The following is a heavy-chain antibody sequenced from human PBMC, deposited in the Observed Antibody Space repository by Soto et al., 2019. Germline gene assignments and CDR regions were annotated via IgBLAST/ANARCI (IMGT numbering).Heavy chain of an antibody. D-gene: IGHD6-6*01. J-gene: IGHJ5*02. V-gene: IGHV1-8*01. Sequence: QVQLVQSGAEVKKPGASVKVSCKASGYTFTSYDINWVRQATGQGLEGMGWMNPNSGNTGYAQKFQGRVTMTRNTSISTAYMYLSSLRSEDTAVYYCARGGRAARVRRYLCDPWGQGNLVTVSS. CDR3: ARGGRAARVRRYLCDP. CDR1: GYTFTSYD. CDR2: MNPNSGNT.